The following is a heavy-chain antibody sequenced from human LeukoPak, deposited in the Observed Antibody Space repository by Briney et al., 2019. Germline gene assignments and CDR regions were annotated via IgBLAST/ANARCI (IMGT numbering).Heavy chain of an antibody. V-gene: IGHV4-39*07. D-gene: IGHD3-10*01. CDR2: IYYSGST. J-gene: IGHJ4*02. CDR1: GGSISSSSYY. CDR3: ARENMGYYGSGRPEY. Sequence: SETLSLTCTVSGGSISSSSYYWGWIRQPPGKGLEWIGSIYYSGSTYYNPSLKSRVTISVDTSKNQFSLKLSSVTAADTAVYYCARENMGYYGSGRPEYWGQGTLVTVSS.